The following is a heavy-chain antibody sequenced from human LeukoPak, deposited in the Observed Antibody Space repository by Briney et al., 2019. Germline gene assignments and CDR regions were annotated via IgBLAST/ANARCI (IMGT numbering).Heavy chain of an antibody. D-gene: IGHD2-2*01. CDR2: IYYSGST. Sequence: SETLSLTCTVSGGSISSYYWSWIRQPPGKGLEWIGYIYYSGSTNYNPSLKSRVTISVDTPKNQFSLKLSSVTAADTAVYYCARGVGEAIVVVPAAPDAFDIWGQGTMVTVSS. CDR3: ARGVGEAIVVVPAAPDAFDI. J-gene: IGHJ3*02. CDR1: GGSISSYY. V-gene: IGHV4-59*01.